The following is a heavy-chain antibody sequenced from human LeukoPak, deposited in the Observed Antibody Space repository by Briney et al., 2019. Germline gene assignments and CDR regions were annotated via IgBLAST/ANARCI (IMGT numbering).Heavy chain of an antibody. D-gene: IGHD3-16*01. CDR1: GFTFSRSG. Sequence: GGSLRLSCAASGFTFSRSGMHWVRQAPGKGLEWVTFIGFDGSKIYYADSVKGRFTISRDNSKNTLYLQMNSLSAGDTAVYYCAKEGRGGFDIXGXGTMVTVSS. V-gene: IGHV3-30*02. J-gene: IGHJ3*02. CDR3: AKEGRGGFDI. CDR2: IGFDGSKI.